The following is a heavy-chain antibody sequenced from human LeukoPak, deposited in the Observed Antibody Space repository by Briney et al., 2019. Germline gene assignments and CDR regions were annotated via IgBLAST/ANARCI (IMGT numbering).Heavy chain of an antibody. J-gene: IGHJ4*02. CDR2: INQDRSEK. D-gene: IGHD3-3*01. CDR1: GFVFSDFW. CDR3: ARGGSTNGYYLV. Sequence: GGSLRLSCAASGFVFSDFWMSWVRQAPGRGLEWVANINQDRSEKYYVDSVKGRFTISRDNAKNSLYLQMDSLRAEDTAVYYYARGGSTNGYYLVWGQGTLVTVSS. V-gene: IGHV3-7*01.